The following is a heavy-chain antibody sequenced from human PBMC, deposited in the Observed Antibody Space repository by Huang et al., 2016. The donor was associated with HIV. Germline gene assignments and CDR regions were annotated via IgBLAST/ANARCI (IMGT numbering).Heavy chain of an antibody. CDR1: GGSIRSDNYY. V-gene: IGHV4-39*01. CDR2: NYYSGST. CDR3: ARLPGSITMIRGVITDPY. Sequence: QLQLQESGPGLVKPSETMSLTCTVSGGSIRSDNYYWGWIRQPPGKGLEWIGSNYYSGSTYYPPSLKSRVTITVDTSKNQFSLKMRSVTAADTAVYYCARLPGSITMIRGVITDPYWGQGTLVTVSS. J-gene: IGHJ4*02. D-gene: IGHD3-10*01.